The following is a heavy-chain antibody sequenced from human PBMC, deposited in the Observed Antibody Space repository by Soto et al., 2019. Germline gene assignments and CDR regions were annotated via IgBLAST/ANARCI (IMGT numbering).Heavy chain of an antibody. Sequence: SETLSLTCTVSGGSISSSSYYWGWIRQPPGKGLEWIGSIYYSGSTYYNPSLKSRVTISVDTSKNQFSLKLSSVTAADTAVYYCARHLYSRDQGYSYDYACFDPWGQGTLVT. CDR3: ARHLYSRDQGYSYDYACFDP. D-gene: IGHD5-18*01. V-gene: IGHV4-39*01. J-gene: IGHJ5*02. CDR1: GGSISSSSYY. CDR2: IYYSGST.